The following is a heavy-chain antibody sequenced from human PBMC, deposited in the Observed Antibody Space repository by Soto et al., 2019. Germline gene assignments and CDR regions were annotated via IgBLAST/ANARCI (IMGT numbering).Heavy chain of an antibody. D-gene: IGHD5-12*01. CDR2: ISYDGSNK. V-gene: IGHV3-30*18. Sequence: PVGSLRLSCAASGFTFSSYGMHWVRQAPGKGLEWVAVISYDGSNKYYADSVKGRFTISRDNSKNTLYLQMNSLRAEDTAVYYCAKDERLYYYYGMDVWGQGTTVTVSS. CDR1: GFTFSSYG. J-gene: IGHJ6*02. CDR3: AKDERLYYYYGMDV.